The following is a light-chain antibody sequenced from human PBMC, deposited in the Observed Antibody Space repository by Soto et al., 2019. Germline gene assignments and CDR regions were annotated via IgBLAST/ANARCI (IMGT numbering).Light chain of an antibody. V-gene: IGKV1-39*01. CDR2: AAS. Sequence: DIQMTQSPSTLSASVGDRVTITCRASQSISSWLAWYQQKPGKAPKLLIYAASNLHSGVPSRFCGSGSGTDFTLTISSLQPEDFGTFYCHQSYSSWTFGQGNKVDSK. J-gene: IGKJ1*01. CDR3: HQSYSSWT. CDR1: QSISSW.